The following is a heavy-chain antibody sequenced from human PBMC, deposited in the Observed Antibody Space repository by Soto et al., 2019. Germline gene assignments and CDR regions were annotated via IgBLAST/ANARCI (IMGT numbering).Heavy chain of an antibody. D-gene: IGHD2-2*01. Sequence: PAESLGLSYAVAGFTFSNYAMGWVRQTPGKGLEWVSTVTGTSGGTYYAAPVKGRFTISRDNCNHTVYLQMNSHSVDDSARYFCARRHACPNPGCHVQRYHYFDYWGQGTLVTVSS. CDR2: VTGTSGGT. V-gene: IGHV3-23*01. CDR1: GFTFSNYA. J-gene: IGHJ4*02. CDR3: ARRHACPNPGCHVQRYHYFDY.